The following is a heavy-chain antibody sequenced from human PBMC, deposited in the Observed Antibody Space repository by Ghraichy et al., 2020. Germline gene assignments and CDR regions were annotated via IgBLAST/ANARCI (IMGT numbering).Heavy chain of an antibody. V-gene: IGHV3-48*04. Sequence: GGSLRLSCAASGFTFSSYSMNWVRQAPGKGLEWVSYISSSSSTIYYADSVKGRFTISRDNAKNSLYLQMNSLRAEDTAVYYCARNIIPGYDFSFVDYWGQGTLVTVSS. CDR2: ISSSSSTI. D-gene: IGHD5-12*01. CDR3: ARNIIPGYDFSFVDY. CDR1: GFTFSSYS. J-gene: IGHJ4*02.